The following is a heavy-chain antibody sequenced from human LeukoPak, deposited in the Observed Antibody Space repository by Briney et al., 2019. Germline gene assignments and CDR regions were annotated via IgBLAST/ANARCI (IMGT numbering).Heavy chain of an antibody. V-gene: IGHV1-8*01. CDR1: GYTFTDYD. CDR2: MNPNSGVT. D-gene: IGHD1-26*01. J-gene: IGHJ4*02. CDR3: ARGPIYPKSGDYPNYYLDY. Sequence: ASVKVSGKASGYTFTDYDINWVRQATGQGLEWMGWMNPNSGVTGYAQKFQGRVSMTRDTSVSTAYMELSSLRSEDTAVYFCARGPIYPKSGDYPNYYLDYWGQGTLVTVSS.